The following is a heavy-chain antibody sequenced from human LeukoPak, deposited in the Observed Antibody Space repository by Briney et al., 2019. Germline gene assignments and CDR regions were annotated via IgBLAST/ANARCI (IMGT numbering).Heavy chain of an antibody. CDR1: GFTFSGYA. Sequence: PGGSLTLSCAVSGFTFSGYAMLWVRQAPGKGLEWVAVISHDGDNKYFADSVKGRFTISRDNSKNTHYLQMHSLRAEDTAVYYCARVPCSSASCYDDVFVYGGQGPLVTVSS. CDR2: ISHDGDNK. CDR3: ARVPCSSASCYDDVFVY. D-gene: IGHD2-2*01. J-gene: IGHJ4*02. V-gene: IGHV3-30*04.